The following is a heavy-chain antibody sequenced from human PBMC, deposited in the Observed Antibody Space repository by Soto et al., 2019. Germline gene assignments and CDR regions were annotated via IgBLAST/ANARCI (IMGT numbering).Heavy chain of an antibody. D-gene: IGHD3-10*01. J-gene: IGHJ5*02. CDR1: GYTFTNND. Sequence: VASVKVSCKASGYTFTNNDVSWVRQATGQGLEWMGWMNPGSDDTGYAQKFQGRVTMTRDISIATAYMELSSLRSDDTAIYYCATMATFGSLNWFDPWGQGTLVTVSS. CDR2: MNPGSDDT. CDR3: ATMATFGSLNWFDP. V-gene: IGHV1-8*01.